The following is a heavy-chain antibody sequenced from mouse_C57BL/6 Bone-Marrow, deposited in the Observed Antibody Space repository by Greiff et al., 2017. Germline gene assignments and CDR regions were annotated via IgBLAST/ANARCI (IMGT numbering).Heavy chain of an antibody. CDR2: INPSSGYT. CDR1: GYTFTSYM. Sequence: QVQLQQSGAELARPGASVKMSCKASGYTFTSYMMHWVKQRPGQGLEWIGYINPSSGYTKYNQKFKDKATLTADKSSSTAYMQLSSLTSEDSAVYYCARSETAQALDYWGQGTTLTVSS. V-gene: IGHV1-4*01. CDR3: ARSETAQALDY. J-gene: IGHJ2*01. D-gene: IGHD3-2*02.